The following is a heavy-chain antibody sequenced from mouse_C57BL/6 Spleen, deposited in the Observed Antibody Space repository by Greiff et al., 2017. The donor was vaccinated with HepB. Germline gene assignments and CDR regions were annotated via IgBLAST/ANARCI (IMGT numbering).Heavy chain of an antibody. CDR2: ISYDGSN. J-gene: IGHJ2*01. Sequence: EVQLQQSGPGLVKPSQSLSLTCSVTGYSITSGYYWNWIRQFPGNKLEWMGYISYDGSNNYNPSLKNRISITRDTSKNQFFLKLNSVTTEDTATYYCARDYGSSYDYWGRGTTLTVSS. D-gene: IGHD1-1*01. CDR3: ARDYGSSYDY. V-gene: IGHV3-6*01. CDR1: GYSITSGYY.